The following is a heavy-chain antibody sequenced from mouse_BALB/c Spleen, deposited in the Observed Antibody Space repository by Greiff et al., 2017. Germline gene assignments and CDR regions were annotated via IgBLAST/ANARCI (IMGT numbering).Heavy chain of an antibody. CDR1: GFSLTGYG. J-gene: IGHJ2*01. CDR2: IWSGGST. Sequence: VQLQESGPGLVAPSQSLSITCTVSGFSLTGYGVNWVRQPPGKGLEWLGVIWSGGSTDYNAAFISRLSISKDNSKSQVFFKMNSLQANDTAIYYCARKYDGYYGYFDYWGQGTTLTVSS. V-gene: IGHV2-2*02. CDR3: ARKYDGYYGYFDY. D-gene: IGHD2-3*01.